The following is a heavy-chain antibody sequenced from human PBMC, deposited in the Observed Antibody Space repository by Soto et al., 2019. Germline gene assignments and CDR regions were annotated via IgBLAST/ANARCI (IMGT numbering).Heavy chain of an antibody. CDR1: GGSFSGYY. D-gene: IGHD4-17*01. J-gene: IGHJ6*02. CDR2: INHSGST. CDR3: ARVDYGDYYYYGMDV. V-gene: IGHV4-34*01. Sequence: SETLSLTCAVYGGSFSGYYWSWIRQPPGKGLEWIGEINHSGSTNYNPSLKSRVTISVDTSKNQFSLKLSSVTAVDTAVYYCARVDYGDYYYYGMDVWGQGTTVTISS.